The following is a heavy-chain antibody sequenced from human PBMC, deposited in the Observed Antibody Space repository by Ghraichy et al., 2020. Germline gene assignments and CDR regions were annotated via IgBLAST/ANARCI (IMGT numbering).Heavy chain of an antibody. D-gene: IGHD3-10*01. CDR2: INNRGGTT. CDR1: GFTFSNYA. V-gene: IGHV3-64D*06. Sequence: GSLRLSCSASGFTFSNYAMHWVRQAPGKGLEYVSGINNRGGTTYYADSVKGRFTISSDISKNTVHLQMSSLRVEDTAVYYCVRSIRGGSGNNFYYYFGMDVWGQGTTVTVSS. CDR3: VRSIRGGSGNNFYYYFGMDV. J-gene: IGHJ6*02.